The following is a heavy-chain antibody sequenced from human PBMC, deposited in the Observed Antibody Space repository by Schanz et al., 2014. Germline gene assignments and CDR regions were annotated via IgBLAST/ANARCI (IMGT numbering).Heavy chain of an antibody. D-gene: IGHD1-26*01. J-gene: IGHJ5*02. V-gene: IGHV3-30*02. CDR1: VFIFSNSF. Sequence: GEGVESGGFFSQRGGSLRLSSAASVFIFSNSFLPFFLPSPGKGLEWVAFIWSDGSRTYHAESVKGRFTISRDNSRNTLYLQMDSLRDEDTALYYCAKVVASGPTTGPFDPWGQGTLVTVSS. CDR2: IWSDGSRT. CDR3: AKVVASGPTTGPFDP.